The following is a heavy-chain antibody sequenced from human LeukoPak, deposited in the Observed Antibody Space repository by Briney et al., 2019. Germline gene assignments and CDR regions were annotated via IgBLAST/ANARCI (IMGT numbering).Heavy chain of an antibody. CDR1: GYAFTSYG. CDR3: AREYDFWSGYYYYYGMDV. CDR2: ISAYNGNT. V-gene: IGHV1-18*01. J-gene: IGHJ6*02. D-gene: IGHD3-3*01. Sequence: ASVKVSCKASGYAFTSYGISWVRQAPGQGLEWMGWISAYNGNTNYAQKLQGRVTMTTDTSTSTAYMELRSLRSDDTAVYYCAREYDFWSGYYYYYGMDVWGQGTTVTVSS.